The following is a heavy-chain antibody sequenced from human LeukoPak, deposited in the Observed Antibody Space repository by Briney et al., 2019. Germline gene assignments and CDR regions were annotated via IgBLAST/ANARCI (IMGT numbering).Heavy chain of an antibody. CDR2: IYPGDSDT. Sequence: GESLKISCKGSGYSFTTYWIGWVRQMPGKGLEWMGIIYPGDSDTRYSPSFQGQVTISADKSISTAYLQWSSLKASDTAMYYCARVVVVQAVMEGPFDYWGKGPLVTVS. J-gene: IGHJ4*02. CDR3: ARVVVVQAVMEGPFDY. V-gene: IGHV5-51*01. D-gene: IGHD2-2*01. CDR1: GYSFTTYW.